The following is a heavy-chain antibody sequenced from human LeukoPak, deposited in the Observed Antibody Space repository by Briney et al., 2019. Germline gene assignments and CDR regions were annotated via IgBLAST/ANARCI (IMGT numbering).Heavy chain of an antibody. J-gene: IGHJ4*02. Sequence: GGSLRLSSAASGFTFSSYAMNWVRQAPGKGLEWVSVISGTGGSTFYADSVKGRFTISRDNSKNTLYLQMNSLRAEDTAVYFCAKIGYGDYVLPYYFDYWGQGTLVTVSS. V-gene: IGHV3-23*01. CDR2: ISGTGGST. CDR3: AKIGYGDYVLPYYFDY. D-gene: IGHD4-17*01. CDR1: GFTFSSYA.